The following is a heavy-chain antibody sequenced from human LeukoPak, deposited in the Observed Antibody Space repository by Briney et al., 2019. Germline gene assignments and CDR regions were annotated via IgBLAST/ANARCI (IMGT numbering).Heavy chain of an antibody. D-gene: IGHD1-26*01. Sequence: SETLSLTCAVYGGSFSGYYWSWIRQPPGKGLEWIGEINHSGSTNYNPSLKSRVTISVDTSKNQFSLKLSSVTAADTAVYYCARESGCYYYLRLDYWGQGTLVTVSS. CDR1: GGSFSGYY. CDR2: INHSGST. CDR3: ARESGCYYYLRLDY. J-gene: IGHJ4*02. V-gene: IGHV4-34*01.